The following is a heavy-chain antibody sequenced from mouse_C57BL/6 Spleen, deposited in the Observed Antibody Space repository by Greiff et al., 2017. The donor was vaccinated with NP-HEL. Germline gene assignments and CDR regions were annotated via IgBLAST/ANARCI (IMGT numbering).Heavy chain of an antibody. CDR3: ARAPSNWAFDY. D-gene: IGHD4-1*01. V-gene: IGHV3-6*01. CDR1: GYSITSGYY. Sequence: EVKLMESGPGLVKPSQSLSLTCSVTGYSITSGYYWNWIRQFPGNKLEWMGYISYDGSNNYNPSLKNRISITRDTSKNQFFLKLNSVTTEDTATYYCARAPSNWAFDYWGQGTTLTVSS. CDR2: ISYDGSN. J-gene: IGHJ2*01.